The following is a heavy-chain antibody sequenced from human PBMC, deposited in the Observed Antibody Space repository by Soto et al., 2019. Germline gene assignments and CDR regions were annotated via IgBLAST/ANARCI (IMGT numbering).Heavy chain of an antibody. CDR2: IYYSGST. CDR1: GGSISSSSYY. Sequence: SETLSLTCTVSGGSISSSSYYWGWIRQPPGKGLEWIGSIYYSGSTYYNPSLKSRVTISVDTSKNQFSLKLSSVTAADTAVYYCARRVESDVATVAFDIWGQGTMVTVSS. D-gene: IGHD2-15*01. CDR3: ARRVESDVATVAFDI. V-gene: IGHV4-39*01. J-gene: IGHJ3*02.